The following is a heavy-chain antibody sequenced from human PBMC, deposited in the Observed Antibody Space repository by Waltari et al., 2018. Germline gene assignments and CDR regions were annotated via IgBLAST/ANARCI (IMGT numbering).Heavy chain of an antibody. J-gene: IGHJ3*02. Sequence: QVQLVESGGGVVQPGRSLRLSCAASGFTFSSYGMHWVRQAPGKGLEWVAVIWYDGSNKYYADSVKGRFTIARDNSKNTLYLQMNSLRAEDTAVYYCARDRRRGFGELKAHDAFDIWGQGTMVTVSS. CDR1: GFTFSSYG. V-gene: IGHV3-33*01. D-gene: IGHD3-10*01. CDR2: IWYDGSNK. CDR3: ARDRRRGFGELKAHDAFDI.